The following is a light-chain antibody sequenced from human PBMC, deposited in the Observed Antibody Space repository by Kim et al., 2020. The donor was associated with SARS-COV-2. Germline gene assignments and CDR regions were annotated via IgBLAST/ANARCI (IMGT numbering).Light chain of an antibody. J-gene: IGLJ3*02. V-gene: IGLV4-69*01. CDR1: SGHSSYA. CDR2: LNSDGSH. CDR3: QTWGTVSWV. Sequence: QLVLTQSPSASASLGASVKLTCTLSSGHSSYAIAWHQQQPEKGPRYLMKLNSDGSHSKGDGIPDRFSGSSSGAERYLTISSLQSEDDADYYCQTWGTVSWVFGGGTQLTVL.